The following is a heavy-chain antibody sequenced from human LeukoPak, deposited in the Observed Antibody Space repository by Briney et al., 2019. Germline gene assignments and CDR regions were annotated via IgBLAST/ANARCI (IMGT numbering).Heavy chain of an antibody. CDR1: GGSISSYY. CDR3: ARGLSLVGATNDY. V-gene: IGHV4-34*01. CDR2: INHSGST. D-gene: IGHD1-26*01. J-gene: IGHJ4*02. Sequence: SETLSLTCTVSGGSISSYYWSWIRQPPGKGLEWIGEINHSGSTNYNPSLKSRVTISVDTSKNQFSLKLSSVTAADTAVYYCARGLSLVGATNDYWGQGTLITVSS.